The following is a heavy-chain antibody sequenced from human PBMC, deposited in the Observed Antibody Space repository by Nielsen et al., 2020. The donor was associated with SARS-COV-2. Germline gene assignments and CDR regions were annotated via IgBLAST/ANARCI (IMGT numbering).Heavy chain of an antibody. V-gene: IGHV5-51*01. CDR3: VRHYGSWSSDAFDV. CDR1: GYSLTTLW. J-gene: IGHJ3*01. D-gene: IGHD2-15*01. CDR2: TYPGDSKS. Sequence: GGSLTLAWKASGYSLTTLWTGWVRPMHGGGLEWKGITYPGDSKSRYSPSFQGQVTISADKSISTAYLHWSSLKATDTAMYYCVRHYGSWSSDAFDVGGQGTMVAIS.